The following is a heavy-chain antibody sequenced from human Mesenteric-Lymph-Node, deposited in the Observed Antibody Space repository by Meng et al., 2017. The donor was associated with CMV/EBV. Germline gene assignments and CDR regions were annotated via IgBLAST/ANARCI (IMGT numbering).Heavy chain of an antibody. CDR1: AFTLTTYG. J-gene: IGHJ4*02. V-gene: IGHV3-30*02. CDR2: IRYDGIST. CDR3: AKNLYFDSRAYFDY. D-gene: IGHD3-22*01. Sequence: GESLKISCAASAFTLTTYGVHWVRQAPGKGLEWVAFIRYDGISTYYADPVKGRFTISRDSSKNTLFLQMNSLRAEDTAVYYCAKNLYFDSRAYFDYWGQGMRVTVSS.